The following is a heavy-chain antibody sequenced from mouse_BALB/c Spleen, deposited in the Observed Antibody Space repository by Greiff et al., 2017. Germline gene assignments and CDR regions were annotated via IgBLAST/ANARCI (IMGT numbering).Heavy chain of an antibody. D-gene: IGHD2-1*01. CDR1: GFTFSSFG. Sequence: EVKLQESGGGLVQPGGSRKLSCAASGFTFSSFGMHWVRQAPEKGLEWVAYISSGSSTIYYADTVKGRFTISRDNPKNTLFLQMTSLRSEDTAMYYCARSGGNYFFAYWGQGTLVTVSA. CDR3: ARSGGNYFFAY. CDR2: ISSGSSTI. J-gene: IGHJ3*01. V-gene: IGHV5-17*02.